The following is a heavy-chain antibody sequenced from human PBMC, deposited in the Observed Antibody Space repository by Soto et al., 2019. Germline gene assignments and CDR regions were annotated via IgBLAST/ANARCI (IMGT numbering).Heavy chain of an antibody. CDR2: ISHEGSNT. CDR3: ARVTPGNNLYYFSGLDF. Sequence: GGSLRLSCVASGFSFDTYGIHWVRQAPGKGLQWVALISHEGSNTYYADSVRGRFTISRDNSKNTLYLQMNTLRPEDTGVYYCARVTPGNNLYYFSGLDFWGPGTSVTVSS. D-gene: IGHD1-1*01. CDR1: GFSFDTYG. J-gene: IGHJ6*02. V-gene: IGHV3-30-3*01.